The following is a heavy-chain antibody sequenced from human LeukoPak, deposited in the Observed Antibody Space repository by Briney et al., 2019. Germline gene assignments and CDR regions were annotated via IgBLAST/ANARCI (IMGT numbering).Heavy chain of an antibody. V-gene: IGHV4-59*12. Sequence: SETLSLTCTVSGGSISSYYWSWIRQPPGKGLEWIGYIYYSGSTNYIPSLKSRVTISVDTSKNQFSLKLSSVTAADTAVYYCAREDTGAVAGNFHWGQGTLVTVSS. J-gene: IGHJ4*02. D-gene: IGHD6-19*01. CDR3: AREDTGAVAGNFH. CDR2: IYYSGST. CDR1: GGSISSYY.